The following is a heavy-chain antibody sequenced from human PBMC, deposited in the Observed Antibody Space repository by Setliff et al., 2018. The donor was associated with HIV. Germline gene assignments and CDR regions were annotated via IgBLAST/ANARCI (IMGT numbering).Heavy chain of an antibody. D-gene: IGHD3-10*01. CDR2: INPSGGST. CDR1: GYTFTSYY. Sequence: GASVKVSCKASGYTFTSYYMHWVRQAPGQGLEWMGIINPSGGSTSYAQKFQGRVTITADKSTSTVYMELSSLRSEDTAVYYCARALGGFHGSGTQFYYYLDVWGKGTTVTVSS. J-gene: IGHJ6*03. V-gene: IGHV1-46*01. CDR3: ARALGGFHGSGTQFYYYLDV.